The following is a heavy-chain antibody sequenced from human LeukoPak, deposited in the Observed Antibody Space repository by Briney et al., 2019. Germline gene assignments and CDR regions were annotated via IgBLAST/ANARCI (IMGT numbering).Heavy chain of an antibody. CDR1: GFTFSSYW. CDR2: INSDGSST. D-gene: IGHD3-10*01. CDR3: AIRFGDPTYMDV. Sequence: GGSLRLSCAASGFTFSSYWMHWVRQAPGKGLVWVSRINSDGSSTSYADSVKGRFTISRDNAKNTLYLQMGSLRAEDMAVYYCAIRFGDPTYMDVWGQGTTVTVSS. J-gene: IGHJ6*02. V-gene: IGHV3-74*01.